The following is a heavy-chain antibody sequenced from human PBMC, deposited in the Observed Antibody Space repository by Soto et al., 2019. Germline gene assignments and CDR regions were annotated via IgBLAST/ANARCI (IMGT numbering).Heavy chain of an antibody. D-gene: IGHD3-10*01. Sequence: QVQLQESGPGLVKPSETLSLTCTVSGGSISSYYWSWIRQPPGKGLEWIGYIYYSGSTNYNPSLKSRVTISVDTSKNQLALKLSSVTAADTAVYYCARTMYYYGSGSWFDPWGQGTLVTVSS. CDR3: ARTMYYYGSGSWFDP. CDR2: IYYSGST. CDR1: GGSISSYY. J-gene: IGHJ5*02. V-gene: IGHV4-59*01.